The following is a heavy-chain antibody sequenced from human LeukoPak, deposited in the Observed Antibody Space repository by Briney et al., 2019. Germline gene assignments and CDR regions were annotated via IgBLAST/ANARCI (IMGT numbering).Heavy chain of an antibody. CDR3: ARTPREYQLPSDY. CDR1: GYTFTAYY. J-gene: IGHJ4*02. V-gene: IGHV1-2*04. Sequence: ASVKVSCKASGYTFTAYYMHWVRQAPGQGLEWMGWINPNSGGTNYAQTFQGWVTMTRDTSITTAYMELSRLISDDTAVYYCARTPREYQLPSDYWGQGTLVTVSS. CDR2: INPNSGGT. D-gene: IGHD2-2*01.